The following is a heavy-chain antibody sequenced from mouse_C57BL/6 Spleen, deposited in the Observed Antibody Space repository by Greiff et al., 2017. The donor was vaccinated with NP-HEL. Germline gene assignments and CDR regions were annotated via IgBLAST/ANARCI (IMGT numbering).Heavy chain of an antibody. CDR1: GYAFSSSW. D-gene: IGHD4-1*01. Sequence: QVQLQQSRPELVKPGASVKISCKASGYAFSSSWMNWVKQRPGKGLEWIGRIYPGDGDTNYNGKFKGKATLTADKSSSTAYMQLSSLTSEDSAVYFCARSDGTAWFAYWGQGTLVTVSA. V-gene: IGHV1-82*01. CDR2: IYPGDGDT. CDR3: ARSDGTAWFAY. J-gene: IGHJ3*01.